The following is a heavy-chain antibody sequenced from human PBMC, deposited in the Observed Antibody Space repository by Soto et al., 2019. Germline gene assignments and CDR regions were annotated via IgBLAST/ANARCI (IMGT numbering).Heavy chain of an antibody. CDR1: GVPISSYG. V-gene: IGHV4-4*07. D-gene: IGHD3-22*01. Sequence: LXLACMVYGVPISSYGGSWIRQPAAKGLECIGRIYTSGSTNYNPSLKSRVTMSVDTSKNQFSLKLSSVTAADTAVYYCARDGGPYYYDSSGYYVPPGLDYWGQGTRVTVSS. CDR2: IYTSGST. CDR3: ARDGGPYYYDSSGYYVPPGLDY. J-gene: IGHJ4*02.